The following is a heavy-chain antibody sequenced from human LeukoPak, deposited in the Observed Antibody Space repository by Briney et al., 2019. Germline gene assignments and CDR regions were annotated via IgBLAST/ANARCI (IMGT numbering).Heavy chain of an antibody. CDR3: ARVIPAMVHYWYAMDV. CDR1: VFTFSTHT. D-gene: IGHD5-18*01. CDR2: ISYDETDN. V-gene: IGHV3-30*14. Sequence: PGGSLRLSCAASVFTFSTHTMHWVRQAPGKGLEWVAVISYDETDNSYADSVKGRFTISRDNFKNTLYLQMNSLGTEDTAVYFCARVIPAMVHYWYAMDVWGQGTTVTVSS. J-gene: IGHJ6*02.